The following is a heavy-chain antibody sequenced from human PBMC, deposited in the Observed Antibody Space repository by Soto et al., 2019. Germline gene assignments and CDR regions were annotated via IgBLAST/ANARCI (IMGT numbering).Heavy chain of an antibody. CDR1: GFTFSDSV. D-gene: IGHD3-10*01. J-gene: IGHJ4*02. Sequence: GGSLRLSCAASGFTFSDSVMNWVRQAPGKGPEWVSVIGRDGVYTNYADSVRGRFTISRGNSKNTLYLQMNSLRAEDTAVYYCAKIERFEKWGQGILVTVSS. V-gene: IGHV3-23*01. CDR3: AKIERFEK. CDR2: IGRDGVYT.